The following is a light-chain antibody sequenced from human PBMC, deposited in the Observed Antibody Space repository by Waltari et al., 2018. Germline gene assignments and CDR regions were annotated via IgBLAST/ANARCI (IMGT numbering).Light chain of an antibody. CDR3: CSYTGSPHVV. CDR2: EVS. CDR1: SSDVGSYNL. J-gene: IGLJ2*01. Sequence: QSALTQPASVSGSPGQSITISCTGTSSDVGSYNLVSWYQQHPGRAPKLMIYEVSERPSGVSNRFSGSKSGNTASLTISGLQPEDEADYYCCSYTGSPHVVFGGGTKLTVL. V-gene: IGLV2-23*02.